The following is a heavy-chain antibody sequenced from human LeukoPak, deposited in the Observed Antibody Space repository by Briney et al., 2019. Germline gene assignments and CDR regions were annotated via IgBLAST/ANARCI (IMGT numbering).Heavy chain of an antibody. J-gene: IGHJ4*02. CDR2: ISESGGST. Sequence: GGSLRLSCAASGFTFSSFVMSWVRQAPGKGLEWVSTISESGGSTDYADSVKGRFTISRDNSKNTLYLQMNSLRAGDTAVYYCAISEPNYSSYYFNYWGQGTLVTVSS. CDR1: GFTFSSFV. D-gene: IGHD6-13*01. V-gene: IGHV3-23*01. CDR3: AISEPNYSSYYFNY.